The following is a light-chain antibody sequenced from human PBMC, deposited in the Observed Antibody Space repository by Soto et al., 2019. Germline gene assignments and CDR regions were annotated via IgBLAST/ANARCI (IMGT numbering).Light chain of an antibody. CDR3: SSYAGTSIPVV. V-gene: IGLV2-8*01. CDR1: SSDVGGYNF. Sequence: QSALTQPPSASGSPGQSVTISCTGSSSDVGGYNFVSWYQQHPGKAPKLMIYDVSERPSGVPDRFSGSKSVNTASLTVSGLQADDEADYYCSSYAGTSIPVVFGGGTKLTVL. CDR2: DVS. J-gene: IGLJ2*01.